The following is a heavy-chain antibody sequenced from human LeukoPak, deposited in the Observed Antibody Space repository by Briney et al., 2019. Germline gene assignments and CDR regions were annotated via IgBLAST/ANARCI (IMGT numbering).Heavy chain of an antibody. Sequence: TSETLSLTCTVSGGSISGYYWAWIRQPPGKGLEWTGYISYTGNTNYNPSLKSRVTISVDTSKNQFSLKLSSVTAADTAVYYCARLLYTWPGMDVWGQGTTVTVSS. D-gene: IGHD3-16*01. CDR3: ARLLYTWPGMDV. V-gene: IGHV4-59*08. CDR2: ISYTGNT. J-gene: IGHJ6*02. CDR1: GGSISGYY.